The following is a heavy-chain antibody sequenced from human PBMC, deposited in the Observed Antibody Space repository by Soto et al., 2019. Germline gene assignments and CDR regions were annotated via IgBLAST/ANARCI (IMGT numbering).Heavy chain of an antibody. J-gene: IGHJ4*02. D-gene: IGHD5-12*01. V-gene: IGHV1-18*01. CDR3: ARRRGRDGYNHFDY. CDR1: GYTFTSYG. Sequence: GASVKVSCKASGYTFTSYGISWVRQAPGQGLEWMGWISAYNGNTNYAQKLQGRVTMTTDTSTSTAYMELRSLRSDDTAVYYCARRRGRDGYNHFDYWGQGTLVTVSS. CDR2: ISAYNGNT.